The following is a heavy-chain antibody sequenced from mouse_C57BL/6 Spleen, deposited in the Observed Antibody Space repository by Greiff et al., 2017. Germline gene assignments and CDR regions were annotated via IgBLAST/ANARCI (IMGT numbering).Heavy chain of an antibody. Sequence: EVKLQESGPELVKPGASVKISCKASGYSFTDYNMNWVKQSNGKSLEWIGVINPNYGTTSYNQKFKGKATLTVDQSSSTAYMQLNSLTSEDSAVYYCARSAPLAPIYDYGDFDYWGQGTTLTVSS. V-gene: IGHV1-39*01. CDR3: ARSAPLAPIYDYGDFDY. D-gene: IGHD2-4*01. J-gene: IGHJ2*01. CDR1: GYSFTDYN. CDR2: INPNYGTT.